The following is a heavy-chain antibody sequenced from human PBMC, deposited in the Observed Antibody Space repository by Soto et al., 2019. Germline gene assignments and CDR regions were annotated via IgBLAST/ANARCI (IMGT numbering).Heavy chain of an antibody. V-gene: IGHV3-30-3*01. J-gene: IGHJ4*02. CDR2: ISYDGSNK. CDR1: GFTFSSYA. CDR3: ARGKLDLIKGFYSSLYFDY. Sequence: QVQLVESGGGVVQPGRSLRLSCAASGFTFSSYAMHWVRQAPGKGLEWVAVISYDGSNKYYADSVKGRFTISRDNSKNTLYLQMNSLRAEDTAVYYCARGKLDLIKGFYSSLYFDYWGQGTLVTVSS. D-gene: IGHD6-13*01.